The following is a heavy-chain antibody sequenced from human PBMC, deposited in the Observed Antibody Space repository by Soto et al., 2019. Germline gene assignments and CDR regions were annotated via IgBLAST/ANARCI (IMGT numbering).Heavy chain of an antibody. CDR3: AKQSGTNFDY. J-gene: IGHJ4*02. D-gene: IGHD1-1*01. CDR1: GFTFNDYG. Sequence: GGSLRLSCAASGFTFNDYGMHWVRQAPGKGLEWVAIISYDGSNEYYTDSVKGRFTISRDNSKNTLYVQMNSLKPEDTAVYYCAKQSGTNFDYWGQGTLVTVSS. V-gene: IGHV3-30*18. CDR2: ISYDGSNE.